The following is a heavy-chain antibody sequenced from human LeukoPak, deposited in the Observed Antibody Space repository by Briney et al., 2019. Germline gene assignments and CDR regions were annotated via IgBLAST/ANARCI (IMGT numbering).Heavy chain of an antibody. J-gene: IGHJ4*02. CDR2: INHSGST. CDR1: GGSFSGYY. V-gene: IGHV4-34*01. Sequence: SETLSLTCAVYGGSFSGYYWSWIRQPPGKGLEWIGEINHSGSTNYNPSLKSRVTISVDTSKNQFSLKLSSVTAADTAVYYCARGDSSGYRYWGQGTLVTVSS. CDR3: ARGDSSGYRY. D-gene: IGHD3-22*01.